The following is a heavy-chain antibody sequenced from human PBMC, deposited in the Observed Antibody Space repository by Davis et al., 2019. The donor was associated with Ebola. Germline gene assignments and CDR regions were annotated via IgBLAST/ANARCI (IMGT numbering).Heavy chain of an antibody. V-gene: IGHV4-59*08. Sequence: SETLSLTCTVSGGSISSYYWSWVRQPPGERLQGIGYIYYLGSTNYNPSLKSRVTISVDTSKNQVSLKLSSVTAADTAVYYCARKLLGFGELPNWYFDLWGRGTLVTVSS. CDR3: ARKLLGFGELPNWYFDL. D-gene: IGHD3-10*01. J-gene: IGHJ2*01. CDR2: IYYLGST. CDR1: GGSISSYY.